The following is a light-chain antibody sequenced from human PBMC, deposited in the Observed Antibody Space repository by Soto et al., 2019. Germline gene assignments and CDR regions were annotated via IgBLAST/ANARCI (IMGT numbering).Light chain of an antibody. J-gene: IGKJ1*01. CDR3: QQYGSSPRT. CDR2: GAS. Sequence: EIVLTQSPGTLSLSPGERATLSCRASQSVSSSYLAGYQQKPGQAPRLLIYGASSRATGIPDRFSGSGSGTDFTLPISRLEPEDFAVYYCQQYGSSPRTFGQGTKVEIK. V-gene: IGKV3-20*01. CDR1: QSVSSSY.